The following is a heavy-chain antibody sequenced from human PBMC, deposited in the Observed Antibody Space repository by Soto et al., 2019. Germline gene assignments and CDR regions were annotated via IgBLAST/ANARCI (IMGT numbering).Heavy chain of an antibody. CDR2: IITMFATT. J-gene: IGHJ6*02. Sequence: QVQLVQSGAEVRKSGSSVKVSCNAAGGTFSDYALSWVRQAPGQGLEWMGGIITMFATTNYAQKFQGRVTITADDSATTAHMELSSLKSEDTAVYYCARGRGIGFSSTWNIYWYYNMDVWGQGTTVTVSS. D-gene: IGHD6-13*01. V-gene: IGHV1-69*01. CDR3: ARGRGIGFSSTWNIYWYYNMDV. CDR1: GGTFSDYA.